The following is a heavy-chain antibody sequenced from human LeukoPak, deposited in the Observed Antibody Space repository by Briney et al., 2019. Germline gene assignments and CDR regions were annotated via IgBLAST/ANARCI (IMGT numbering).Heavy chain of an antibody. CDR3: ARLNYTAMVFDY. Sequence: SETLSLTCAVYGGSFSGYYWSWIRQPPGKGLEWIGEINHSGSTNYNPSLKSRVTISVDTSKNRFSLKLSSVTAADTAVYYCARLNYTAMVFDYWGQGTLVTVSS. J-gene: IGHJ4*02. D-gene: IGHD5-18*01. CDR2: INHSGST. V-gene: IGHV4-34*01. CDR1: GGSFSGYY.